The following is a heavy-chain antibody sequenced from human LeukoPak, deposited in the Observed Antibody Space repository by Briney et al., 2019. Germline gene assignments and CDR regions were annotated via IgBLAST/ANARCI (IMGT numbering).Heavy chain of an antibody. Sequence: GGSLRLSCAASGFTFSSYEMNWVRQAPGKGLEWVSYTSSSGSTIYYADSVKGRFTISRDNAKNSLYLQMNSLRAEDTAVYYCARHSGGLRFDWLRNGGAFDIWGQGTMVTVSS. CDR1: GFTFSSYE. V-gene: IGHV3-48*03. D-gene: IGHD3-9*01. CDR2: TSSSGSTI. CDR3: ARHSGGLRFDWLRNGGAFDI. J-gene: IGHJ3*02.